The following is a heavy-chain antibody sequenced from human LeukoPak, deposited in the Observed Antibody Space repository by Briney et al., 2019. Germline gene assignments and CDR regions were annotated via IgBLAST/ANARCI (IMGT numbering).Heavy chain of an antibody. V-gene: IGHV3-7*02. Sequence: GGSLRLSCVASGFTLSKHWMTWVRQAPGKGLEWVAHIKEDGIAKYYLHSVNARFTISRDDAKKSLYLQLNSLRVEDTAMYYCARAGGGWPFFCYFDLWGRGTLVTVSS. D-gene: IGHD6-19*01. J-gene: IGHJ2*01. CDR1: GFTLSKHW. CDR2: IKEDGIAK. CDR3: ARAGGGWPFFCYFDL.